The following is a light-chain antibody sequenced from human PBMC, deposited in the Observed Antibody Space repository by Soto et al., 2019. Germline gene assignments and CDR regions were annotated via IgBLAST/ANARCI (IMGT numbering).Light chain of an antibody. CDR1: SSDVGGYNY. Sequence: QSALTQPASVSGSPGQSITISCTGTSSDVGGYNYVSWYQQHPGKAPKLMIYEVSNRPSGVYNRFSSSKSGNTASLTISGLQAEDEADYYCSSYTSSSTHWVFGGGTKLTVL. J-gene: IGLJ3*02. V-gene: IGLV2-14*01. CDR2: EVS. CDR3: SSYTSSSTHWV.